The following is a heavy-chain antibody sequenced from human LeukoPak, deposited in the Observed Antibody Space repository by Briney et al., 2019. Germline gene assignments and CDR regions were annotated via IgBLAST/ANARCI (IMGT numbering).Heavy chain of an antibody. CDR1: GYTLTELS. J-gene: IGHJ3*02. CDR3: ARDLSQRVVVISAFDI. V-gene: IGHV1-46*01. D-gene: IGHD3-22*01. Sequence: ASVKVSCKVSGYTLTELSMHWVRQAPGKGLEWMGIINPSGGSTSYAQKFQGRVTMTRDTSTSTVYMELSSLRSEDTAVYYCARDLSQRVVVISAFDIWGQGTMVTVSS. CDR2: INPSGGST.